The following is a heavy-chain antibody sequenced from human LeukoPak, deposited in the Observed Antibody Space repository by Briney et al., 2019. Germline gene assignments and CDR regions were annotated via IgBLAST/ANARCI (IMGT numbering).Heavy chain of an antibody. CDR2: ISYDGSNK. V-gene: IGHV3-30*04. CDR1: GFTLSSNA. D-gene: IGHD2/OR15-2a*01. J-gene: IGHJ4*02. Sequence: GGSLRLSCAASGFTLSSNAMHWVRQAPGKGLEWVAVISYDGSNKYYADSVKGRFTISRDNSKNTLYLQMNSLRTEDTAVYYCATENDDYWGQGTLVTVSS. CDR3: ATENDDY.